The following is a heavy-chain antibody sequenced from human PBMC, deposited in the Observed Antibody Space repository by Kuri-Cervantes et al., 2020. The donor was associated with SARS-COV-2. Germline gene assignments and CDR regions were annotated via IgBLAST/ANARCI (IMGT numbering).Heavy chain of an antibody. J-gene: IGHJ4*02. CDR2: ISHDGRNK. D-gene: IGHD6-19*01. CDR1: GFTLTYYS. CDR3: VRDDALLAVAGTVY. Sequence: GESLKISCTASGFTLTYYSMHWVRQAPGKGLEWVAFISHDGRNKDYADSVKGRFTISRDNAKSTLFLEMSSVRVDDTAVYYCVRDDALLAVAGTVYWGQGTLVTVSS. V-gene: IGHV3-30*04.